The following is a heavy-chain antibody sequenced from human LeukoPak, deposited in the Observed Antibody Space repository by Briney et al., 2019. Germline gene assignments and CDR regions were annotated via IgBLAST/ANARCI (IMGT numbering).Heavy chain of an antibody. D-gene: IGHD4-17*01. V-gene: IGHV3-30-3*01. CDR1: GFTFSSYA. J-gene: IGHJ4*02. CDR3: ARDHYGDYEYFDY. CDR2: ISYDGSNK. Sequence: GGSLRLSCAASGFTFSSYAMHWVRQAPGKGLEWVAVISYDGSNKYYADSVKGRFTISRDNSKNTLYLQMNSLRAEDTAVYYCARDHYGDYEYFDYWGQGTLVTVSS.